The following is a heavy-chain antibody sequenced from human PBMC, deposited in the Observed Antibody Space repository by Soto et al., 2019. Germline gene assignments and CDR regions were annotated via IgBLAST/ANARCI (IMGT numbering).Heavy chain of an antibody. J-gene: IGHJ5*02. CDR2: ISAYNGNT. Sequence: ASVNVSCKASGYTFTSYGISWVRQAPGQGLEWMGWISAYNGNTNYAQKLQGRVTMTTDTSTSTAYMELRSLRSDDTAVYYCASLIYGDYSNWFDPWGQGTLVTVSS. D-gene: IGHD4-17*01. V-gene: IGHV1-18*01. CDR1: GYTFTSYG. CDR3: ASLIYGDYSNWFDP.